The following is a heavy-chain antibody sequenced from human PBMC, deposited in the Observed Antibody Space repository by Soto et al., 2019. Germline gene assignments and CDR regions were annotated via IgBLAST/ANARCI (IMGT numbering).Heavy chain of an antibody. J-gene: IGHJ4*02. Sequence: ASVKVSCKASGYTFTSYGISWVRQAPGQGLEWMGWINAYNGNTKYAQNLQGRVTMTTDTPTSTAYMELRSLRSDDTAVYYCARDAAVGLFDYWGQGTLVTVSS. D-gene: IGHD1-26*01. CDR1: GYTFTSYG. CDR2: INAYNGNT. V-gene: IGHV1-18*01. CDR3: ARDAAVGLFDY.